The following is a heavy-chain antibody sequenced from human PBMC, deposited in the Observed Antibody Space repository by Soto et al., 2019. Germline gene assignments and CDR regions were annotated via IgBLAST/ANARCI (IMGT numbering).Heavy chain of an antibody. D-gene: IGHD1-1*01. V-gene: IGHV1-69*12. CDR2: VIPILGKT. CDR1: GGSFSTYA. J-gene: IGHJ6*02. Sequence: QVQLVQSGAEVKKPGSSVKVSCKASGGSFSTYAISWVRHAPGQGLEWMGGVIPILGKTNNHQKYQGRVTITADESTGTAYMELASLRSEDTAMYYCARQAGTYYYNDTDVWGQGTTVTVSS. CDR3: ARQAGTYYYNDTDV.